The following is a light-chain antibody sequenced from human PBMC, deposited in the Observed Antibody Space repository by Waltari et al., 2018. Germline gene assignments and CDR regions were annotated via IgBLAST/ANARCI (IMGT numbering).Light chain of an antibody. CDR2: DVN. J-gene: IGLJ3*02. Sequence: QSALTQTASVSGSPGQAITISCSGTTSDIGKYNIVSWYQQHPVKAPTLMIYDVNKLPSGVSNRFSSSKSGNTAFLTVYGLQSADEADYYCCSYAGSAISMCGGGTKVTVL. V-gene: IGLV2-23*02. CDR1: TSDIGKYNI. CDR3: CSYAGSAISM.